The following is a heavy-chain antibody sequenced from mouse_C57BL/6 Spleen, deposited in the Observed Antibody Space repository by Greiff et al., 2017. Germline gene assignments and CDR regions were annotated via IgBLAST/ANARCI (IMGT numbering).Heavy chain of an antibody. CDR1: GYAFSSSW. CDR2: IYPGDGDT. D-gene: IGHD4-1*02. J-gene: IGHJ4*01. V-gene: IGHV1-82*01. Sequence: QVQLKESGPELVKPGASVKISCKASGYAFSSSWMNWVKQRPGKGLEWIGRIYPGDGDTNYNGKFKGKATLTADKSSSTAYMQLSSLTSEDSAVYFCAINWAYAMDYWGQGTSVTVSS. CDR3: AINWAYAMDY.